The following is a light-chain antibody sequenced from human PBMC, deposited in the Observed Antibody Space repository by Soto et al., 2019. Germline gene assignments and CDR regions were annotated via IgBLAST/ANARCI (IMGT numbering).Light chain of an antibody. CDR1: QSVSSSN. V-gene: IGKV3-20*01. CDR3: QWYGTSPPYT. CDR2: GTS. Sequence: EIVLTQSPVTLSLSPGERATLDCRASQSVSSSNLAWYQQKTRQAPRLSIYGTSSRASGIPERLSGSGSGSDLSVTISRLEPEDFAVYYCQWYGTSPPYTFGQGTKLEIK. J-gene: IGKJ2*01.